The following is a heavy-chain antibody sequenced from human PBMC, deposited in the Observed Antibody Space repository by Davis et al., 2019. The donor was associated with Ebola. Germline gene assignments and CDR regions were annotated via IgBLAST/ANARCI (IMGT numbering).Heavy chain of an antibody. J-gene: IGHJ4*02. CDR2: INKDGSST. CDR3: ARAQGGNMNFDY. D-gene: IGHD4-23*01. V-gene: IGHV3-74*01. Sequence: GESLKISCAASGFTFSSYWMHWVRQAPGKGLVWVSRINKDGSSTTYADSVKGRFTISRDNAKDTLYLQMNSLRAEDTAVYFCARAQGGNMNFDYWGQGTLVAVSS. CDR1: GFTFSSYW.